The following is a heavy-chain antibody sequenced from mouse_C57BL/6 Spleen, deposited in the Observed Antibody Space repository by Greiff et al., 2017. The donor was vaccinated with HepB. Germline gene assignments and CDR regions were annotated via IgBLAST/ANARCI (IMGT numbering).Heavy chain of an antibody. Sequence: VKLQESGAELARPGASVKMSCKASGYTFTSYTMHWVKQRPGQGLEWIGYINPSSGYTKYNQKFKDKATLTADKSSSTAYMQLSSLTSEDSAVYYCARSHYSNYDAMDYWGQGTSVTVSS. CDR3: ARSHYSNYDAMDY. CDR2: INPSSGYT. D-gene: IGHD2-5*01. J-gene: IGHJ4*01. V-gene: IGHV1-4*01. CDR1: GYTFTSYT.